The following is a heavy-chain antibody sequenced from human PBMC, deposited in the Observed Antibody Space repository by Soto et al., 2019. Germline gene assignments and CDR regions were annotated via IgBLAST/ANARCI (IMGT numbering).Heavy chain of an antibody. J-gene: IGHJ4*02. CDR1: GGSISSYY. CDR2: IYYSGST. V-gene: IGHV4-59*01. CDR3: ARSSGSYYPYYFDY. D-gene: IGHD1-26*01. Sequence: PSETLSLTCTVSGGSISSYYWSWIRQPPGKGLEWIGYIYYSGSTNYNPSLKSRVTISVDTSKNQFSLKLSSVTAADTAVYYCARSSGSYYPYYFDYWGQGTLVTVS.